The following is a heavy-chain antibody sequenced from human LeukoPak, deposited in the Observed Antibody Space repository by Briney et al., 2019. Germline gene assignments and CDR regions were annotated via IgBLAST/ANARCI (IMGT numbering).Heavy chain of an antibody. Sequence: NPSETLSLTCAVYGGSFSGYYWGWSRQPPGQGLEWIGNIHFGGNTYYNPSLKSRLGLSLDTSTNRFSLTMTSATAADSAVYYCARHVPVIPTTKRYFYMDVWGKGTTVTVSS. V-gene: IGHV4-34*01. CDR1: GGSFSGYY. CDR2: IHFGGNT. J-gene: IGHJ6*03. CDR3: ARHVPVIPTTKRYFYMDV. D-gene: IGHD4-23*01.